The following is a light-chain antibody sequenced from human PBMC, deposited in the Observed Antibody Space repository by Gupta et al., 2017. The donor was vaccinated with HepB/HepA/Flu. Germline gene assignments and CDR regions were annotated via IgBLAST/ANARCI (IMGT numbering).Light chain of an antibody. CDR2: MGS. CDR3: RQPVQSLLI. J-gene: IGKJ5*01. CDR1: QSLLHRSGYYY. Sequence: EMVITHSLPSLPVTPGEPASIYCRSNQSLLHRSGYYYLDWYLQKPGQSPHLLIYMGSIRASGVPDRFSGSGSGTDFTLEISRVEAEDVGIYYCRQPVQSLLIIGQGTQMEIK. V-gene: IGKV2-28*01.